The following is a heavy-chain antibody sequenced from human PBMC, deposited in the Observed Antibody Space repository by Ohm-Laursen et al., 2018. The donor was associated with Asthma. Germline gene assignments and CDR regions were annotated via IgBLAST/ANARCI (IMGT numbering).Heavy chain of an antibody. CDR1: GATFSSHV. D-gene: IGHD6-13*01. J-gene: IGHJ4*02. CDR3: ARVAAAAGHCDH. Sequence: SSVKVSCNASGATFSSHVFTWVRQVPGQGLEWMGGILPSFGTPNYAQKFQGRVTISADRSTSTAYLELTSLRYDDTAVYYCARVAAAAGHCDHWGQGTLVTVSS. CDR2: ILPSFGTP. V-gene: IGHV1-69*06.